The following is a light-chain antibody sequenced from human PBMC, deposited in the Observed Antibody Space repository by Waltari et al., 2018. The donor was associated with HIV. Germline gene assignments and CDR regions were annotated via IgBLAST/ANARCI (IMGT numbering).Light chain of an antibody. J-gene: IGLJ3*02. V-gene: IGLV1-44*01. Sequence: QSLLTQPPSASGTPGQLGTISCSGGRSYIGRKIVGCYHQDPGRAPKLLIYSNDQRPSGIPDRFSGSKSGTSASLAVSGLQSEDEADYYCAAWDDSLNVWVFGGGTKLTVL. CDR1: RSYIGRKI. CDR2: SND. CDR3: AAWDDSLNVWV.